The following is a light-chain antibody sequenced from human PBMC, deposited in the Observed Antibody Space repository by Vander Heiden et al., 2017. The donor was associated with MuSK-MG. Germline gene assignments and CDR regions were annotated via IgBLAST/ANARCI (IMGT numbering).Light chain of an antibody. V-gene: IGKV1-39*01. J-gene: IGKJ5*01. Sequence: DIQLTQSPSSLSASVGDRVTLPCRASQSIRSYLNWYQQKPGKAPKRLIYAASSLQSGVPSRVSGSGSGTDFTLTISSLQPEDFATYYCQQSDSTPITFGQGTQLEIK. CDR2: AAS. CDR3: QQSDSTPIT. CDR1: QSIRSY.